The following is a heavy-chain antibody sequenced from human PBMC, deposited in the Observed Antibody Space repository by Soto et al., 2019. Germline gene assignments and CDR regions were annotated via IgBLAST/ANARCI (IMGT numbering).Heavy chain of an antibody. CDR1: GYTFTNYW. CDR2: IYPGDSDT. J-gene: IGHJ6*02. Sequence: GEYLKLSCKGSGYTFTNYWIGWVRQMPGKGLEWMGIIYPGDSDTKYNPSFQGQVTISADKSITTTYLRWTSLKASDTAIYYCVASIFYYGMDVWGQGTTVTVSS. CDR3: VASIFYYGMDV. V-gene: IGHV5-51*01.